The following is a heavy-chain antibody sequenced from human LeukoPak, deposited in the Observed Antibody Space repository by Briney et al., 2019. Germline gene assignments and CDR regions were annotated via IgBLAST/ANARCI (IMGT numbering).Heavy chain of an antibody. CDR1: GFTFSSYS. CDR3: ARDGRADILTGYYTAYYYGMDV. Sequence: GGSLRLSCAASGFTFSSYSMNWVRQAPGKGLEWVSSISSSSSYIYYADSVKGRFTISRDNAKNSLYLQMNSLRAEDTAVYYCARDGRADILTGYYTAYYYGMDVWGQGTTVTVSS. CDR2: ISSSSSYI. D-gene: IGHD3-9*01. V-gene: IGHV3-21*01. J-gene: IGHJ6*02.